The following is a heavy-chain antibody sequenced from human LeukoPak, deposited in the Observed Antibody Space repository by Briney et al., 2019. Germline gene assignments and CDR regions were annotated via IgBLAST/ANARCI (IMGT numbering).Heavy chain of an antibody. CDR1: GFTFKYYG. Sequence: GGSLRLSCAASGFTFKYYGMHWVRQAPGKGLEWVAFIRYNGNNQYYADSVKGRFTISRDNSKNTLYLQMNSLKGDDTAVYYCAKDSAFYYIDVWGKGTTVIISS. CDR3: AKDSAFYYIDV. V-gene: IGHV3-30*02. CDR2: IRYNGNNQ. J-gene: IGHJ6*03. D-gene: IGHD3-10*01.